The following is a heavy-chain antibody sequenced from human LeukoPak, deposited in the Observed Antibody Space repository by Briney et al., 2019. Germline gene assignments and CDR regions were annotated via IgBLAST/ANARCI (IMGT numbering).Heavy chain of an antibody. CDR1: GGSISSYY. CDR3: ARAVDTAMVLS. Sequence: SETLSLTCTVSGGSISSYYWSWIRQPPGTGLEWIGYIYYSGSTNYNPSLKSRVTISVDTSKNQFSLKLSSVTAADTAVYYCARAVDTAMVLSWGQGTLVTVSS. V-gene: IGHV4-59*01. CDR2: IYYSGST. D-gene: IGHD5-18*01. J-gene: IGHJ5*02.